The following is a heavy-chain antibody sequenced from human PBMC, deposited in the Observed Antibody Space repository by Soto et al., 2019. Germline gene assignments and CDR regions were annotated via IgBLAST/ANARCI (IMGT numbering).Heavy chain of an antibody. CDR3: ARDDLAGTLDY. CDR2: ISSSGSTI. CDR1: GFTFSSHE. J-gene: IGHJ4*02. V-gene: IGHV3-48*03. Sequence: GGSLRLSCAASGFTFSSHEMNWVRQAPGKGLEWVSYISSSGSTIYYADSVKGRFTISRDNAKNSLYLQMNSLRAEDTAVYYCARDDLAGTLDYWGQGTLVTVSS. D-gene: IGHD1-7*01.